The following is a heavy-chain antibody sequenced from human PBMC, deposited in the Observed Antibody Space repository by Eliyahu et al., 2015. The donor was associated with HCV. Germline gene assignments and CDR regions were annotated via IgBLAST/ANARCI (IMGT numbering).Heavy chain of an antibody. CDR2: ISSSSTYI. D-gene: IGHD4-17*01. CDR3: ARPALGLLYGDFDS. CDR1: GFTFSDYS. V-gene: IGHV3-21*06. Sequence: EVQLVESGGGLVKPGESLRVSCAASGFTFSDYSMNWVRQAPGKGLEWVSCISSSSTYIYYADSVKGRFTISRDNAKNSLYLQMDSLTAEDTAVYYCARPALGLLYGDFDSWGQGTLVTVS. J-gene: IGHJ4*02.